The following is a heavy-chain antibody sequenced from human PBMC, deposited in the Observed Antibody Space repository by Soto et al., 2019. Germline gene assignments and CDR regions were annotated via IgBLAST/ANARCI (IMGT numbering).Heavy chain of an antibody. V-gene: IGHV4-59*12. CDR2: IYYSGST. CDR1: GGSISSYY. CDR3: ARGRNEVLRYFVWSKYYYYYMDV. J-gene: IGHJ6*03. Sequence: SETLSLTCTVSGGSISSYYWSWIRQPPGKGLEWIGYIYYSGSTNYNPSLKSRVTISVDTSKNQFSLKLSSVTAADTAVYYCARGRNEVLRYFVWSKYYYYYMDVWGKGTTVTVSS. D-gene: IGHD3-9*01.